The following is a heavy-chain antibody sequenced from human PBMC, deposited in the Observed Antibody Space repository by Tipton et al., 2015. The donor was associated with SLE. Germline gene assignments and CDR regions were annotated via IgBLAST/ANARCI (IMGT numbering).Heavy chain of an antibody. D-gene: IGHD3-9*01. CDR3: AKVGVGDILTGYKFSTFDY. Sequence: TLSLTCAVSGYSISSGYYWGWIRQPPGKGLEWIGSIYHSGSTYYNPSLKSRVTISVDTSKNQFSLKLSSVTAADTAVYYCAKVGVGDILTGYKFSTFDYWGQGTLVTVSS. V-gene: IGHV4-38-2*01. CDR1: GYSISSGYY. J-gene: IGHJ4*02. CDR2: IYHSGST.